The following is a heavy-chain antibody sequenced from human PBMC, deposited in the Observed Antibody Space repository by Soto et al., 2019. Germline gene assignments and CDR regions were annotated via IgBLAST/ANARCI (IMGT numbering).Heavy chain of an antibody. CDR1: GFTFSSYA. D-gene: IGHD3-3*01. J-gene: IGHJ4*02. V-gene: IGHV3-23*01. CDR2: ISGSGGST. CDR3: AKDLYYDFCSGYYGGFDY. Sequence: EVQLLESGGGLVQPGGSLRLSCAASGFTFSSYAMSWVRQAPGKGLEWVSAISGSGGSTYYADSVKGRFTISRDNSNNTLYLQMNSLRAEDTAVYYCAKDLYYDFCSGYYGGFDYWGQGTLVTVSS.